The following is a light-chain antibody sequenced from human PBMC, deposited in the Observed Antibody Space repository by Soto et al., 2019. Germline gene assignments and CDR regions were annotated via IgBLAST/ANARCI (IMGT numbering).Light chain of an antibody. CDR2: RDN. CDR1: GSNIGTNY. CDR3: AAWDDSLSGVV. J-gene: IGLJ3*02. Sequence: QSVLTQPPSASGTPGQRVTISCSGSGSNIGTNYVFWYQQFPGTAPKLLIYRDNQRSSGVPDRFSGSKSGTSASLTISGPRSEDAADYSCAAWDDSLSGVVFGGGTKLTVL. V-gene: IGLV1-47*01.